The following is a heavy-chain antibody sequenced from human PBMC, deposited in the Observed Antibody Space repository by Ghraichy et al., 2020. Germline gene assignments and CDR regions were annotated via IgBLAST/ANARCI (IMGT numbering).Heavy chain of an antibody. CDR2: ISGSGGST. CDR1: GFTFSSYA. V-gene: IGHV3-23*01. Sequence: GESLRLSCAASGFTFSSYAMSWVRQAPGKGLEWVSAISGSGGSTYYADSVKGRFTISRDNSKNTLYLQMNSLRAEDTAVYYCAKSGYCSGGSCYGYYGMDVWGQGTTVTVSS. CDR3: AKSGYCSGGSCYGYYGMDV. D-gene: IGHD2-15*01. J-gene: IGHJ6*02.